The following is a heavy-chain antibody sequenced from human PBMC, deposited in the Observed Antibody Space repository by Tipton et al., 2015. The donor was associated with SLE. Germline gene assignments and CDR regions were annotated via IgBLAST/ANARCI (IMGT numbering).Heavy chain of an antibody. Sequence: TLSLTCTVSGGSISSHYWSWIRQPPGKGLEWIGYIYYSGSPNYNPSLQSRVTISVDTSKNQFSLKLSSVTAADTAVYYCARVDSSYTYYYYYGMDVWGQGTTVTVSS. V-gene: IGHV4-59*11. CDR3: ARVDSSYTYYYYYGMDV. CDR1: GGSISSHY. D-gene: IGHD6-6*01. CDR2: IYYSGSP. J-gene: IGHJ6*02.